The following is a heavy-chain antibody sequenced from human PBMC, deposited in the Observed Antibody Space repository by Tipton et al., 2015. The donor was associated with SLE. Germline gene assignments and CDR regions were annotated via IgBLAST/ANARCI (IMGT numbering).Heavy chain of an antibody. Sequence: TLSLTCAVSGGSISSSNWWSWVRQPPGKGLEWIGEIYHSGSTNYNPSLKSRVTTSVDTSKNQFSLKLSSVTAADTAVYYCARVRATVVRAVKYYFYGMDVWGQGTTVTVSS. CDR1: GGSISSSNW. CDR2: IYHSGST. D-gene: IGHD3-10*01. V-gene: IGHV4-4*02. J-gene: IGHJ6*02. CDR3: ARVRATVVRAVKYYFYGMDV.